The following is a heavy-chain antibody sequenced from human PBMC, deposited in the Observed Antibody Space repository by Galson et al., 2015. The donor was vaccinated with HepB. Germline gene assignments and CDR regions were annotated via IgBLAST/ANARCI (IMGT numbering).Heavy chain of an antibody. Sequence: SVKVSCKASGYTFTSYAMHWVRQAPGQGLEWMGWINADNGNTKYSQKFQGRVTITRDTSASTAYMELSSLRSEDTAVYYCAASIVTRQRLPDYWGQGTLVTVSS. J-gene: IGHJ4*02. D-gene: IGHD2/OR15-2a*01. CDR2: INADNGNT. V-gene: IGHV1-3*01. CDR1: GYTFTSYA. CDR3: AASIVTRQRLPDY.